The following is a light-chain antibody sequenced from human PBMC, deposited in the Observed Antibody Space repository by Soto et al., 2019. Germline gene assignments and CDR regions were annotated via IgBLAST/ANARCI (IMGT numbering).Light chain of an antibody. CDR3: QQYDSSPWT. V-gene: IGKV3-20*01. CDR2: GAS. CDR1: QSVSSSY. J-gene: IGKJ1*01. Sequence: EIVLTQSPGTLSLSPGERVTLSCRASQSVSSSYLAWYQQKPGQAPGLLIYGASSRATGIPDRFSGSGSGTDFTLTISRLEPEDFAVYYCQQYDSSPWTFGQGTKVEIK.